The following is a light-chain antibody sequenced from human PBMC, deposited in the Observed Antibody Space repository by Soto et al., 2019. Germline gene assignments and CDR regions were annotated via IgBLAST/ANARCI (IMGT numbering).Light chain of an antibody. CDR1: SSDIGAYAY. Sequence: QSVLTQPASVSGSPGQSIAISCTGTSSDIGAYAYVSWYQQHPGKTPKLIVFDVNYRPSGVSSRFSGSKSGNTASLTISGLQAEDEADYYCSSYTRSSSVIFGGGTQLTVL. CDR2: DVN. J-gene: IGLJ7*01. CDR3: SSYTRSSSVI. V-gene: IGLV2-14*03.